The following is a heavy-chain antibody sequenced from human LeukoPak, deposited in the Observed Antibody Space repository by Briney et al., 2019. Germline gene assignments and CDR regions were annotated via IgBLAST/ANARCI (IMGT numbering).Heavy chain of an antibody. Sequence: GGSLRLSCAASGFTFSSYGMSWVRQAPGKGLEWVSTISGSGGFTFYADSVKGRFTISRDNSKNTLSLQMSSLSDVDTGIYYCAKKGDASDNFHYWGQGTLVTVSS. CDR2: ISGSGGFT. CDR1: GFTFSSYG. D-gene: IGHD2-8*01. V-gene: IGHV3-23*01. CDR3: AKKGDASDNFHY. J-gene: IGHJ4*02.